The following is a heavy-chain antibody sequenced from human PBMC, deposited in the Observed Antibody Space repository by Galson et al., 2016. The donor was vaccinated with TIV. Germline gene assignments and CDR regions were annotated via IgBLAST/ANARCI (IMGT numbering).Heavy chain of an antibody. V-gene: IGHV1-46*01. CDR2: INPSGGDT. D-gene: IGHD2-21*02. CDR3: ARSQSCSGNCYYFDY. Sequence: SVKVSCKAFGYTVTTYYIHWVRQGPGQGLEWMGIINPSGGDTTYAHNFQGRITMTRDTSTGTLYMELSSLRSEDTAVYYCARSQSCSGNCYYFDYWGRGTLVTVSS. J-gene: IGHJ4*02. CDR1: GYTVTTYY.